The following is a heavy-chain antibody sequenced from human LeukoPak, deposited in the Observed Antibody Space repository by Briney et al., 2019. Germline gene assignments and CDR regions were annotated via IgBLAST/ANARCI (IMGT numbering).Heavy chain of an antibody. CDR2: IKQDGSEK. Sequence: PGGSLRLSCAASGFTFSSYWMTWVRQAPGKGLEWVANIKQDGSEKHYVDSVKGRFTISRDNAKNSLHLQMNSLGADDTAVYYCARFIYSSGWAVDNWGQGSLVTVSS. CDR1: GFTFSSYW. CDR3: ARFIYSSGWAVDN. J-gene: IGHJ4*02. D-gene: IGHD6-19*01. V-gene: IGHV3-7*03.